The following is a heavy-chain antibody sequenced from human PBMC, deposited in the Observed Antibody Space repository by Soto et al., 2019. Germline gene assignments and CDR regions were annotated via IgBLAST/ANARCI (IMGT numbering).Heavy chain of an antibody. V-gene: IGHV3-13*01. D-gene: IGHD3-22*01. CDR1: GFTFSSYD. CDR2: IGTAGDT. CDR3: ARVRGYYDSSGYYYVPYGMDV. J-gene: IGHJ6*02. Sequence: PGGSLRLSCAASGFTFSSYDMHWVRQATGKGLEWVSAIGTAGDTYYPGSVKGRFTISRENAKNSLYLQMNSLRAGDTAVYYCARVRGYYDSSGYYYVPYGMDVWGQGTTVTVSS.